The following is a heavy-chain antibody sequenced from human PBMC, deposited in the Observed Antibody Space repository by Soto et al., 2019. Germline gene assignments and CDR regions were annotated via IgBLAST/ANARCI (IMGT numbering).Heavy chain of an antibody. CDR1: GGSFSGYY. CDR2: INHSGST. V-gene: IGHV4-34*01. D-gene: IGHD2-15*01. CDR3: ARGGLRYCRRSTSPNLDY. J-gene: IGHJ4*02. Sequence: PSETLSLTCAVYGGSFSGYYWSWIRQPPGKGLEWIGEINHSGSTNYNPSLKSRVTISVDTSRNQFSLKLSSVTAADTAVYYCARGGLRYCRRSTSPNLDYWGQGILVTVSS.